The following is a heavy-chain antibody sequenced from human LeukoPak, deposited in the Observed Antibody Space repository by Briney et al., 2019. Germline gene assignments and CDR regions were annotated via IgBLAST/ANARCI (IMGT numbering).Heavy chain of an antibody. CDR3: ARGGYDILTGLWDWFDP. CDR2: IYSSGST. V-gene: IGHV4-59*01. D-gene: IGHD3-9*01. J-gene: IGHJ5*02. CDR1: GGSFSSYY. Sequence: AETLSLTCTVSGGSFSSYYWNWIRQPPGKGLEWIGYIYSSGSTKYNPSPMSRVIILVDTNKNKSSLKLSTVTAADTTVEYCARGGYDILTGLWDWFDPWGQGTLVTVSS.